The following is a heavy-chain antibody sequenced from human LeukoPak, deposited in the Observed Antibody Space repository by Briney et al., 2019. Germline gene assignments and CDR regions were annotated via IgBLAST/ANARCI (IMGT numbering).Heavy chain of an antibody. D-gene: IGHD3-3*02. CDR1: GFSFSDYY. Sequence: PARSLRLSCAASGFSFSDYYMSWIRQPPGKWLEWLCAINYNGAITDYADSVKGRFTISRDNAKNSLYLRMDSLRAEDTALYYCARDRLGPSFSVSHFDLWGQGTLVTVSS. V-gene: IGHV3-20*04. CDR3: ARDRLGPSFSVSHFDL. J-gene: IGHJ4*02. CDR2: INYNGAIT.